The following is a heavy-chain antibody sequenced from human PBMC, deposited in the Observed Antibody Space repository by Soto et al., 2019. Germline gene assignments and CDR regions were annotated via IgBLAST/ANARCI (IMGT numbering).Heavy chain of an antibody. Sequence: GGSLRHSCAASGFTFSSYAMSWVRQAPGKGLEWVSAISGSGGSTYYADSVKGRFTISRDNSKNTLYLQMNSLRAEDTAVYYCAKLRITIFGVASDAFDIWGQGTMVTVSS. J-gene: IGHJ3*02. CDR1: GFTFSSYA. V-gene: IGHV3-23*01. D-gene: IGHD3-3*01. CDR3: AKLRITIFGVASDAFDI. CDR2: ISGSGGST.